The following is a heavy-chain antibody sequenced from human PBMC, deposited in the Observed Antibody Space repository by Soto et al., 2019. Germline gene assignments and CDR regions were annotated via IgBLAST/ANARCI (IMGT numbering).Heavy chain of an antibody. CDR1: GFTFSSYG. CDR2: ISYDGSNK. CDR3: AKDSCSGGSCYHSDY. Sequence: LRLSCAASGFTFSSYGMHWVRQAPGKGLEWVAVISYDGSNKYYADSVKGRFTISRDNSKNTLYLQMNSLRAEDTAVYYCAKDSCSGGSCYHSDYWGQGTLVTVSS. V-gene: IGHV3-30*18. J-gene: IGHJ4*02. D-gene: IGHD2-15*01.